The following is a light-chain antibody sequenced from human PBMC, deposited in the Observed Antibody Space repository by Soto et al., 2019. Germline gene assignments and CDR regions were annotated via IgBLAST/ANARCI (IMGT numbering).Light chain of an antibody. J-gene: IGLJ2*01. CDR3: CSYAGSSIYVV. Sequence: QPVLTQPASVSGSPGQSITISCTGTSSDVGSYNLVSWYQQHPGKAPKLMIYEGSKRPSGVSNRFSGSKSGKTASLTISGLQAEDEADYYCCSYAGSSIYVVFGGGTKLTVL. CDR1: SSDVGSYNL. CDR2: EGS. V-gene: IGLV2-23*01.